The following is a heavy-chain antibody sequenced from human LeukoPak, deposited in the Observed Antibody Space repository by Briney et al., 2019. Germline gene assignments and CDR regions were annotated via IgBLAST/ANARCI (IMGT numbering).Heavy chain of an antibody. CDR1: GLTFSSYS. CDR2: ISSSSSYI. V-gene: IGHV3-21*01. D-gene: IGHD3-3*01. CDR3: ARDRGYDFWSGPSSGY. Sequence: GGSLRLSCAASGLTFSSYSMNWVRQAPGKGLEWVSSISSSSSYIYYADSVKGRFTISRDNAKNSLYLQMNSLRAEDTAVYYCARDRGYDFWSGPSSGYWGQGALVTVSS. J-gene: IGHJ4*02.